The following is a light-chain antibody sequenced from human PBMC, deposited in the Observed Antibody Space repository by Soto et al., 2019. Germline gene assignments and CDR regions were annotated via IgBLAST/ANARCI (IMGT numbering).Light chain of an antibody. CDR1: RSNIGAGYD. J-gene: IGLJ3*02. Sequence: QSALTQAPSESGAPGQRVTISCTGSRSNIGAGYDVHWYQQLPGTAPKLLIYAYNNRPSGVPDRFSGSKSGTSASLAITGLQAEDEADYYCQSYDTSLSGWVFGGGTKLTVL. CDR3: QSYDTSLSGWV. CDR2: AYN. V-gene: IGLV1-40*01.